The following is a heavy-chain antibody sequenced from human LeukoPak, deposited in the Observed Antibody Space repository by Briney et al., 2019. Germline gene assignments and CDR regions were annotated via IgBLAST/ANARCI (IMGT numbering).Heavy chain of an antibody. D-gene: IGHD2-8*01. Sequence: PSETLSLTCTVSGGSISSSSYYWGWIRQPPGKGLEWIGSIYYSGSTNYNPSLKSRVTISVDASKNQFSLKLSSVTAADTAVYYCAGVYPAWFDPWGQGTLVTVSS. CDR3: AGVYPAWFDP. V-gene: IGHV4-39*07. CDR1: GGSISSSSYY. CDR2: IYYSGST. J-gene: IGHJ5*02.